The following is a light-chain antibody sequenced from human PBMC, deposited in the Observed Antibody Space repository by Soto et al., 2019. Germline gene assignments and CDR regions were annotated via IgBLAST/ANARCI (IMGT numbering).Light chain of an antibody. V-gene: IGKV3-20*01. CDR3: QQYGSSAPMYT. J-gene: IGKJ2*01. Sequence: EIVLTQSPGTLSLSPGERATLSCRASQSVSSNYLAWYQQKPGQAPRLLIYGASSRATGIPDRFSGSGSGTDFTLTISRVEPEDFAVYYCQQYGSSAPMYTFGQGTKLEIK. CDR2: GAS. CDR1: QSVSSNY.